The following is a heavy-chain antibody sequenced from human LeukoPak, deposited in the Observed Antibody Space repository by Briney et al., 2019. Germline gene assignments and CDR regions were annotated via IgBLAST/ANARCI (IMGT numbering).Heavy chain of an antibody. V-gene: IGHV4-38-2*01. CDR3: ASLIPIAARLYDY. D-gene: IGHD6-6*01. J-gene: IGHJ4*02. CDR1: GYSISSGYY. Sequence: LTCAVSGYSISSGYYWGWIRPPPGKGLEWIGSIYHSGSTYYNPSLKSRVTISGDTSKNKFSLKLSSVTAADTAVYYCASLIPIAARLYDYWGQGTLVTVSS. CDR2: IYHSGST.